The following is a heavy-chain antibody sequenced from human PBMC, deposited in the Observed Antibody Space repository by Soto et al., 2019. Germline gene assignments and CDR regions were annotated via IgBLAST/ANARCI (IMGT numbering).Heavy chain of an antibody. J-gene: IGHJ4*02. D-gene: IGHD1-1*01. CDR3: ARCETGTTSRRNYFDY. Sequence: QVQLVQSGAEVKKPGSSVKVSCKASGGTFSSYTISWVRQAPGQGLEWMGRIIPILGIANYAQKFQGRVTITADKSTSTADMELSSLRSEDTAVYYCARCETGTTSRRNYFDYWGQGTLVTVSS. CDR1: GGTFSSYT. V-gene: IGHV1-69*02. CDR2: IIPILGIA.